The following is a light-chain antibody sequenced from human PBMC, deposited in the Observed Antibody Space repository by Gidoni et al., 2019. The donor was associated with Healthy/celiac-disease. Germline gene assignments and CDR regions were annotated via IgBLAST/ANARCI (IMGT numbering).Light chain of an antibody. V-gene: IGKV3-15*01. CDR3: QQYNNWPRWT. CDR2: GAS. CDR1: QSVSSN. Sequence: ELVMPQSPATLSVSPGESATLSCRASQSVSSNLAWYQQKPGQAPRLLIYGASTRATGIPARFSGSGSGTEFTLTISSLQSEDFAVYYCQQYNNWPRWTFXQXTKVEIK. J-gene: IGKJ1*01.